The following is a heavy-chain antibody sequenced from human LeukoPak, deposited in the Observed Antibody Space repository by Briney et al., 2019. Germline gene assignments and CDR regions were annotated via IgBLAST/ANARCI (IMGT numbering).Heavy chain of an antibody. D-gene: IGHD2/OR15-2a*01. Sequence: SETLSLTCTVSGGSISSGDYYWSWIRQPPGKGLEWIGYIYYSGSTYYNPSLKSRVTISVDTSKNQFSLKLSSVTAADTAVYYCARGAPRSAIFLWGQGTLVTVSS. CDR3: ARGAPRSAIFL. V-gene: IGHV4-30-4*01. CDR1: GGSISSGDYY. J-gene: IGHJ4*02. CDR2: IYYSGST.